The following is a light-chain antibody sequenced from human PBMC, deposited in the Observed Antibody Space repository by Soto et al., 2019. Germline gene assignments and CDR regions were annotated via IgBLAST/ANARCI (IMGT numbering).Light chain of an antibody. J-gene: IGLJ3*02. CDR3: SSYTGQSTVV. V-gene: IGLV2-14*01. CDR1: RRDVGGYNY. CDR2: DVS. Sequence: QSALTQPDSVSGSPGQSIAISCTGTRRDVGGYNYVSWYQQPPGKAPKLIIYDVSDRPSGVSTRFSGSKSGNTASLTISGLHADDEADYYCSSYTGQSTVVFGGGTKVTVL.